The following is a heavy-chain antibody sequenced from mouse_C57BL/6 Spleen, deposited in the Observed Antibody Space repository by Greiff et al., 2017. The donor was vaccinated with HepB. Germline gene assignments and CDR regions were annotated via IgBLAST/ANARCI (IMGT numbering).Heavy chain of an antibody. Sequence: VQLQQSGAELVRPGASVKLSCTASGFNIKDYYMHWVKQRPEQGLEWIGRIDPEDGDTEYAPKFQCKATMTADTSSNTAYLQLSSLTSEDTAVYYCTRRYYGWGNYFDYWGQGTTLTVSS. V-gene: IGHV14-1*01. CDR3: TRRYYGWGNYFDY. CDR2: IDPEDGDT. CDR1: GFNIKDYY. J-gene: IGHJ2*01. D-gene: IGHD1-2*01.